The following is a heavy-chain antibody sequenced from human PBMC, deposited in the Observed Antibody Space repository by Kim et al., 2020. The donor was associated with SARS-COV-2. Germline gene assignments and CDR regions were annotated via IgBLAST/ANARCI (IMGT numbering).Heavy chain of an antibody. J-gene: IGHJ5*02. CDR3: ARGAYSSSWYGVRSWFDP. D-gene: IGHD6-13*01. CDR2: INHSGST. V-gene: IGHV4-34*01. Sequence: SETLSITCAVYGGSFSGDYWSWIHQPPGKGLEWIGEINHSGSTTYTRSFKSRVTISVDTSKNQFSLKLSSVTAADTAVYYCARGAYSSSWYGVRSWFDPWGQGTLVTVSS. CDR1: GGSFSGDY.